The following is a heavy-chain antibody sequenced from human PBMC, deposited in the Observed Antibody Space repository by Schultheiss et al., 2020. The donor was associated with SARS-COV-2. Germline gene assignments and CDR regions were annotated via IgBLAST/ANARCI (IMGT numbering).Heavy chain of an antibody. J-gene: IGHJ4*02. V-gene: IGHV3-23*01. D-gene: IGHD6-6*01. CDR2: ISSNGGST. Sequence: GGSLRLSCAASGFTFDDYAMHWVRQAPGKGLEWVSGISSNGGSTYYADSVKGRFTISRDNSKNTLYLQMNSLRADDTAVYYCAKDVLYSSSEKSASHVDYWGQGTLVTVSS. CDR3: AKDVLYSSSEKSASHVDY. CDR1: GFTFDDYA.